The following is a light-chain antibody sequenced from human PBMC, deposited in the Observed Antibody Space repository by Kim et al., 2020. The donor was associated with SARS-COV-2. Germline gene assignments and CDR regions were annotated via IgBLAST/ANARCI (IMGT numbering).Light chain of an antibody. V-gene: IGKV1-39*01. Sequence: DIQMTQSPSSLSAFVGDRVTITCRASQSISSYLNWYQQKPGKAPKLLIYGASSLQSGVPSRFSGSGSGTDFTLTISSLQPEDFATYYCQPSYSTPLPFGGGTKVDIK. CDR2: GAS. CDR1: QSISSY. J-gene: IGKJ4*01. CDR3: QPSYSTPLP.